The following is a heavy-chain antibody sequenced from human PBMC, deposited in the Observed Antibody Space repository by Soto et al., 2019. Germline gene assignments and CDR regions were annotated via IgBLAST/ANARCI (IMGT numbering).Heavy chain of an antibody. V-gene: IGHV1-69*13. Sequence: VKVSFQCSGGTVSIYAIICVRQAPGQGLEWMGGIIPIFGTANYAQKFQGRVTITADESTSTAYMELSSLRSEETAVYYCARAYYYDSSGYYRLGYGMDVWGQGTAVTVSS. J-gene: IGHJ6*02. CDR3: ARAYYYDSSGYYRLGYGMDV. CDR2: IIPIFGTA. D-gene: IGHD3-22*01. CDR1: GGTVSIYA.